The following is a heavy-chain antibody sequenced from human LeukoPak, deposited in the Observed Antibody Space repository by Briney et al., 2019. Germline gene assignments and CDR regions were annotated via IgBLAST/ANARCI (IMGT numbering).Heavy chain of an antibody. CDR2: IRGGGDYT. V-gene: IGHV3-43*02. CDR1: GFTFHHHT. Sequence: GGSLRLSCAASGFTFHHHTMHWVRQAPGKGLEWVSRIRGGGDYTNYADSVKGRFTISRDNSRHSLYRQMANLTTEDTALYFCAKTPGGYGGLDNWGQGTPVTVSS. J-gene: IGHJ4*02. CDR3: AKTPGGYGGLDN. D-gene: IGHD5-12*01.